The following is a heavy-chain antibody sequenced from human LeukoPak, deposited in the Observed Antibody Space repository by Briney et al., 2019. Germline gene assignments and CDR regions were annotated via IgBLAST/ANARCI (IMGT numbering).Heavy chain of an antibody. CDR1: GYTFTSYY. CDR2: INPSGGST. CDR3: ARDAADGLTYYRVATGAFDI. V-gene: IGHV1-46*01. Sequence: ASVKVSCKASGYTFTSYYMHWVRQAPGQGLEWMGIINPSGGSTSYAQKFQGRVTMTRDMSTSTVYMELSSLRSEDTAVYYCARDAADGLTYYRVATGAFDIWGQGTMVTVSS. J-gene: IGHJ3*02. D-gene: IGHD5-12*01.